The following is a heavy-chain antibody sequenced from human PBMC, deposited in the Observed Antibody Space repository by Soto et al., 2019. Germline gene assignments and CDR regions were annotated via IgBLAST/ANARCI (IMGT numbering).Heavy chain of an antibody. CDR1: GYNFTMYA. CDR2: INTGNGNA. Sequence: QVQLVQSGAEVKKPGASVKVSCKASGYNFTMYALIWVRQAPGQRPEWMGWINTGNGNAKYSPKLHGTVTITRDPSASTAYMELSSLKAEDTAVYYCARGERFYYAYYGMDVWGQGSTVTVSS. J-gene: IGHJ6*02. CDR3: ARGERFYYAYYGMDV. V-gene: IGHV1-3*04. D-gene: IGHD3-3*01.